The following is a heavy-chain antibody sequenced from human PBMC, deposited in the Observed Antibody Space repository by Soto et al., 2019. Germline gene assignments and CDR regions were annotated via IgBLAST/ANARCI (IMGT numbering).Heavy chain of an antibody. V-gene: IGHV3-53*01. CDR3: ARDILHYYDSSGYTYSYYGMDV. D-gene: IGHD3-22*01. J-gene: IGHJ6*02. Sequence: GPLRLSCAASGFTVSSNYMSWVRQAPGKGLEWVSVIYSGGSTYYADSVKGRFTISRDNSKNTLYLQMNSLRAEDTAVYYCARDILHYYDSSGYTYSYYGMDVWGQGTTVT. CDR2: IYSGGST. CDR1: GFTVSSNY.